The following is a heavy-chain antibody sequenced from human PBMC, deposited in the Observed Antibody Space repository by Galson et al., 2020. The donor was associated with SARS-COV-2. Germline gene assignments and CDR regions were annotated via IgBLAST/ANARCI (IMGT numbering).Heavy chain of an antibody. CDR2: ISYDGSNK. CDR3: ARVRLLEYFDY. J-gene: IGHJ4*02. D-gene: IGHD3-22*01. Sequence: PGGSLRLSCAASGFTFSSYAMHWVRQAPGKGLEWVAVISYDGSNKYYADSVKGRFTISRDNSKNTLYLQMNSLRAEDTAVYYCARVRLLEYFDYWGQGTLVTVSS. V-gene: IGHV3-30-3*01. CDR1: GFTFSSYA.